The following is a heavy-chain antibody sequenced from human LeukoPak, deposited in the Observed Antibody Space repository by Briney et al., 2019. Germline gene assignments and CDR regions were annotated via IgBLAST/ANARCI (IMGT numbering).Heavy chain of an antibody. Sequence: SETQSLTCTVSRGSIIRNHFWGWIRQPPGKGLEWIGSIYYSGITYYNTSLKSRVTISVDTSKNQFSLKLSSVTAADTAVYYCAREPDTYYYDRSGRYDYCGQGTLVTVSS. CDR1: RGSIIRNHF. J-gene: IGHJ4*02. V-gene: IGHV4-39*07. D-gene: IGHD3-22*01. CDR3: AREPDTYYYDRSGRYDY. CDR2: IYYSGIT.